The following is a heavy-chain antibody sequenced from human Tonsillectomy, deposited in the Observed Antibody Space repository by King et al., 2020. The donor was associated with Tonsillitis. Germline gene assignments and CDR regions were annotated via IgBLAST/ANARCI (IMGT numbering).Heavy chain of an antibody. D-gene: IGHD1-1*01. CDR2: ISHDGSNK. CDR3: ARDGDWDALGDGFDY. V-gene: IGHV3-30*04. CDR1: GFTFRTYA. Sequence: VQLVESGGGVVKPGRSLRLSCAASGFTFRTYAMHWVRQAPGKGLEWVAGISHDGSNKYYADSVKGRFTISKDTSENTLYLQMNSLRAEDSAVYYCARDGDWDALGDGFDYWGQGNLVTVSS. J-gene: IGHJ4*02.